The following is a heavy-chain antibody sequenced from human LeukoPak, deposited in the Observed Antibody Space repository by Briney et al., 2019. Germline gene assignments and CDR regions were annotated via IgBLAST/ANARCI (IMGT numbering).Heavy chain of an antibody. D-gene: IGHD3-9*01. CDR1: GFSFTDYP. J-gene: IGHJ4*02. CDR2: IRTTAEGAKYA. V-gene: IGHV3-48*02. CDR3: ATDQRYAFDY. Sequence: PGGSLRLSCATSGFSFTDYPMNRVRQAPGKGLEWISNIRTTAEGAKYAYYADSVKGRVAISRDDGKNTLYLHMNSPRDDDTAVYYCATDQRYAFDYWGQGILVTVSS.